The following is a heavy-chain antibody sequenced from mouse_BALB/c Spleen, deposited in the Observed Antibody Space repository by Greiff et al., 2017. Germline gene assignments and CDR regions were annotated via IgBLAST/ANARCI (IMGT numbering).Heavy chain of an antibody. J-gene: IGHJ3*01. D-gene: IGHD2-14*01. V-gene: IGHV1S22*01. Sequence: LQQPGSELVRPGASVKLSCKASGYTFTSYWMHWVKQRPGQGLEWIGNIYPGSGSTNYDEKFKSKATLTVDTSSSTAYMQLSSLTSEDSAVYCCTRWRYRYDWFAYWGQGTLVTVSA. CDR2: IYPGSGST. CDR3: TRWRYRYDWFAY. CDR1: GYTFTSYW.